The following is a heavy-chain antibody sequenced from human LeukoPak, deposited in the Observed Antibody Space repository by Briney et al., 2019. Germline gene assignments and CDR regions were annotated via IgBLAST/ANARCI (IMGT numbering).Heavy chain of an antibody. V-gene: IGHV6-1*01. J-gene: IGHJ6*02. CDR3: ARDRLVATYYYYGMDV. CDR2: TYYRSKWYN. Sequence: SQTLSLTCAISGDSVSSNSAAWNWIRQSPSRGLEWLGRTYYRSKWYNDYAVSVKSRITINPDTSKNQFSLQLNSVTPEDTAAYYCARDRLVATYYYYGMDVWGQGTTVTVSS. CDR1: GDSVSSNSAA. D-gene: IGHD2-8*02.